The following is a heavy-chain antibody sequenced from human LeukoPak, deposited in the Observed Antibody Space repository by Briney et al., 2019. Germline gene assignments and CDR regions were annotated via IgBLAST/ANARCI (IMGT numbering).Heavy chain of an antibody. CDR2: INRDASSI. Sequence: GGSLRLSCAASGFTFSTYWMHWVRQAPGKGLVWVSRINRDASSIAYADSVQGRFTISRDNAKNTLYLQMNSLRAEDTAVYYCAKMYYDILTGYYGNYFDYWGQGTLVTVSS. J-gene: IGHJ4*02. CDR3: AKMYYDILTGYYGNYFDY. V-gene: IGHV3-74*01. D-gene: IGHD3-9*01. CDR1: GFTFSTYW.